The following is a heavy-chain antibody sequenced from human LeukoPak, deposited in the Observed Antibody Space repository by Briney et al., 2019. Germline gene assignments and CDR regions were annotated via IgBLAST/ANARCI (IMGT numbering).Heavy chain of an antibody. Sequence: SQTLSLTCTVSGGSTSSGSYYWSWIRQPAGKGLEWIGRIYTSGSTYYNPSLKSRVTISVDTSKNQFSLKLSSVTAADTAVYYCARRGTVTTGGYFDYWGQGTLVTISS. D-gene: IGHD4-17*01. CDR1: GGSTSSGSYY. J-gene: IGHJ4*02. CDR3: ARRGTVTTGGYFDY. CDR2: IYTSGST. V-gene: IGHV4-61*02.